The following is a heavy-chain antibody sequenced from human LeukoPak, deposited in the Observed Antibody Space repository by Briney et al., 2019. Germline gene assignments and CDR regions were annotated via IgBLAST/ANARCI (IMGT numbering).Heavy chain of an antibody. V-gene: IGHV3-30*04. CDR2: ISYDGSNK. Sequence: GGSLRLSCAASGFTFSSYAMHWVRQAPGKGLEWVAVISYDGSNKYYADSVKGRFTIPRDNSKNTLYLQMNSLRAEDTAVYYCARDYGSGSYYGGAYFDYWGQGTLVTVSS. CDR1: GFTFSSYA. CDR3: ARDYGSGSYYGGAYFDY. D-gene: IGHD3-10*01. J-gene: IGHJ4*02.